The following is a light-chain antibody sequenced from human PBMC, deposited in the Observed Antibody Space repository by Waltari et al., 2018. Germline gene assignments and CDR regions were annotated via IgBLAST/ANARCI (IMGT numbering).Light chain of an antibody. Sequence: QSALTQPASVSGSPGQSITISCTGTSSDVGSYNLVSWYQQHPGKAPKLMIYEGSKRPSVVSDRFAGSKSGNTASLTISGLQAEDEADYYCWSYAGSSTWVFGGGTKLTVL. J-gene: IGLJ3*02. CDR1: SSDVGSYNL. CDR2: EGS. CDR3: WSYAGSSTWV. V-gene: IGLV2-23*01.